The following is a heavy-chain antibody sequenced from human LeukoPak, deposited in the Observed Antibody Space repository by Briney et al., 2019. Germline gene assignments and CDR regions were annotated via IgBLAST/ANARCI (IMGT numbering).Heavy chain of an antibody. V-gene: IGHV3-30*04. CDR3: TSNSGYEKGF. Sequence: GGSLRLSCAASGFTFSSYAMHWVRQAPGKGLEWVAVISYDGSNKYYADSVKGRFIISRDNSKNMLYLQMNSLRTEDTAVYYCTSNSGYEKGFWGQGNLVTVSS. CDR1: GFTFSSYA. D-gene: IGHD5-12*01. CDR2: ISYDGSNK. J-gene: IGHJ4*02.